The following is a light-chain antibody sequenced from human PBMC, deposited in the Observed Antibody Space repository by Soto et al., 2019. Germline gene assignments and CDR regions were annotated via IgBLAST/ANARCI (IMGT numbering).Light chain of an antibody. Sequence: QSALTQPPSASGSPGQSVTISCTGTSSDVGGYYYVSWYQQHPGKAPKLMIYEVNKRPSGVPDRFSGSKSGNTASLTVSGLQAEDEAEYYCSSYAGSNNVVFGGGTKVTVL. CDR2: EVN. CDR1: SSDVGGYYY. J-gene: IGLJ2*01. CDR3: SSYAGSNNVV. V-gene: IGLV2-8*01.